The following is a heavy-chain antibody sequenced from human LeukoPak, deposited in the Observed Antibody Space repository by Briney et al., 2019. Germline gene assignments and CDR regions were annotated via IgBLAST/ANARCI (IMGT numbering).Heavy chain of an antibody. J-gene: IGHJ4*02. CDR3: ARDLHYYDSSGYYIFDY. CDR1: GYTFTSYG. D-gene: IGHD3-22*01. CDR2: ISAYNGNT. V-gene: IGHV1-18*01. Sequence: ASVKVSCKASGYTFTSYGISWVRQAPGQGLEWMGWISAYNGNTSYAQKLQGRVTMTTDTSTSTAYMELRSLRSDDTAVYYCARDLHYYDSSGYYIFDYWGQGTLVTVSP.